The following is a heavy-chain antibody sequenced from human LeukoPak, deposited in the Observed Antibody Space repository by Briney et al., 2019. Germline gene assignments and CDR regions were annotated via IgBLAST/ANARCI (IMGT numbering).Heavy chain of an antibody. CDR2: ISGSGGST. D-gene: IGHD2-21*01. CDR1: GFTFSSYA. Sequence: GGSLRLSCAASGFTFSSYAMSWVRQAPGKGLEWVSGISGSGGSTYYADSVKGRFTISRGNSKNTLYLQMNSLRAEDTAVYYCAKGRSIVVVNVMNYWGQGTLVTVSS. V-gene: IGHV3-23*01. J-gene: IGHJ4*02. CDR3: AKGRSIVVVNVMNY.